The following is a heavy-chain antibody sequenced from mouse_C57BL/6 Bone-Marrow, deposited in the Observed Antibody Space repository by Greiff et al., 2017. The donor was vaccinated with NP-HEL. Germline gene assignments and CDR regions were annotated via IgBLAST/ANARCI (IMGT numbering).Heavy chain of an antibody. CDR2: IRSKSNNYAT. Sequence: EVQRVASGGGLVQPKGSLKLSCAASGFSFNTYAMNWVRQAPGKGLEWVAGIRSKSNNYATYYADSVKDRFTISRDDSESMLDLQMNNLKTEDTAMYYCVRHILAYWGQGTLVTVSA. CDR1: GFSFNTYA. J-gene: IGHJ3*01. V-gene: IGHV10-1*01. CDR3: VRHILAY.